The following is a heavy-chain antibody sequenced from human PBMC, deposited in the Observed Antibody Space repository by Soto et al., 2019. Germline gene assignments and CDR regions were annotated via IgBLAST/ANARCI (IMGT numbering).Heavy chain of an antibody. CDR1: GDSMSGFY. D-gene: IGHD3-10*01. V-gene: IGHV4-59*01. J-gene: IGHJ4*02. CDR2: INYVGGTS. CDR3: ARFRRYYFDH. Sequence: QVQLQESGPGLVKPSETLSLTCTVSGDSMSGFYWSWIRQPPGKGLEWIGYINYVGGTSYYSPSHQRRVTTSLDSSKNQSSLPPSSVTAAGTAVYFCARFRRYYFDHWGQGTLVTVSS.